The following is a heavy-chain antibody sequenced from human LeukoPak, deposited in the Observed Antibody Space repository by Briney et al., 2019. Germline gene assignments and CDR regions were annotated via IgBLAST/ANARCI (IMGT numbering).Heavy chain of an antibody. J-gene: IGHJ4*02. V-gene: IGHV3-9*01. CDR1: GLTFDDYA. CDR3: AKDIGFVLDTAMFDY. D-gene: IGHD5-18*01. Sequence: GRSLRLSCAASGLTFDDYAMHWVRQAPGKGLEWVSGISWNSGSIGYADSVKGRFTISRDNAKNSLYLQMNSLRAEDTALYYCAKDIGFVLDTAMFDYWGQGTLVTVSS. CDR2: ISWNSGSI.